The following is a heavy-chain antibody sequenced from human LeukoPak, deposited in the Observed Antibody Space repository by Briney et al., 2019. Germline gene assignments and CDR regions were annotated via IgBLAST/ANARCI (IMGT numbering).Heavy chain of an antibody. CDR1: GGSISSGSYY. Sequence: PSETLSLTCTVSGGSISSGSYYWSWIRQPAGKGLEWIGRIYTSGSTNYNPSLKSRVTISVDTSKNQFSLKLSSVTAADTAVYYCARVSWFGELSSPTSGHYYMDVWGKGTTVTVSS. CDR2: IYTSGST. V-gene: IGHV4-61*02. J-gene: IGHJ6*03. D-gene: IGHD3-10*01. CDR3: ARVSWFGELSSPTSGHYYMDV.